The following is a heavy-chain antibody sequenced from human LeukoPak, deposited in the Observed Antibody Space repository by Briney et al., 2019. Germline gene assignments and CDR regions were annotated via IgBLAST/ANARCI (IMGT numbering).Heavy chain of an antibody. Sequence: GGSLRLSCAASGFTVSSNYMSWVRQAPGKGLEWVSVIYSGGSTYYADSVKGRFTISRDNSKNTLYLQMNSLRAEDTAVYYCARDRNYYGSGSYQSHHYYYYGMDVWGQGTTVTVSS. D-gene: IGHD3-10*01. CDR2: IYSGGST. CDR1: GFTVSSNY. J-gene: IGHJ6*02. CDR3: ARDRNYYGSGSYQSHHYYYYGMDV. V-gene: IGHV3-66*02.